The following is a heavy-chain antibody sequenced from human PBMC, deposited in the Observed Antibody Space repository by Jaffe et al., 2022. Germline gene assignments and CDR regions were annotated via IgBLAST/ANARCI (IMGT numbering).Heavy chain of an antibody. V-gene: IGHV4-38-2*02. J-gene: IGHJ5*02. CDR1: GYSISSGYY. CDR3: ARDPYGDYEYNWFDP. D-gene: IGHD4-17*01. CDR2: IYHSGST. Sequence: QVQLQESGPGLVKPSETLSLTCAVSGYSISSGYYWGWIRQPPGKGLEWIGSIYHSGSTYYNPSLKSRVTISVDTSKNQFSLKLSSVTAADTAVYYCARDPYGDYEYNWFDPWGQGTLVTVSS.